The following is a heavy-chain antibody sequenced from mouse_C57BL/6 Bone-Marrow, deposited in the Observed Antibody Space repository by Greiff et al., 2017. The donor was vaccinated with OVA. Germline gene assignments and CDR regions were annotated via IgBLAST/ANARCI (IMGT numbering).Heavy chain of an antibody. CDR3: TKLLRSYFDY. CDR2: IDPENGDT. Sequence: VQLQQSGAELVRPGASVKLSCTASGFNIKDDYMHWVKQRPEQGLEWIGWIDPENGDTEYASKFQGKATITADTSSNTAYLQLSSLTSEDTAVYYCTKLLRSYFDYWGQGTTRTVSS. CDR1: GFNIKDDY. V-gene: IGHV14-4*01. D-gene: IGHD1-1*01. J-gene: IGHJ2*01.